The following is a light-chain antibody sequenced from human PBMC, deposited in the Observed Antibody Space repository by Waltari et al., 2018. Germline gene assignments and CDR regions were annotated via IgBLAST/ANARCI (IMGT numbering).Light chain of an antibody. CDR1: TGDLGSYHY. J-gene: IGLJ1*01. CDR2: DVD. CDR3: SSYTSGASVDV. V-gene: IGLV2-14*01. Sequence: QSALTQPASVSGSPGQPITITCTGTTGDLGSYHYVSWYQQYPGEAPKLLVYDVDNRPSGISDRFSGSKSGNTASLTISGLQTEDEADYYCSSYTSGASVDVFGTGTRVTVL.